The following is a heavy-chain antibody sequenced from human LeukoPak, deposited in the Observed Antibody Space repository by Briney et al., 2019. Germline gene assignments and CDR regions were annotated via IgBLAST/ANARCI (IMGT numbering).Heavy chain of an antibody. CDR3: AKELGLQGGYTYGLCNS. CDR2: ISFDGSNK. Sequence: GGSLRLSCAASGFTFSTYGMYWVRQAPGKGLEWVAVISFDGSNKYYADSVKGRFTISRDNSKNTLYLQMNSLRPEDTALYYCAKELGLQGGYTYGLCNSWGQGTLVTVSS. CDR1: GFTFSTYG. D-gene: IGHD5-18*01. V-gene: IGHV3-30*18. J-gene: IGHJ4*02.